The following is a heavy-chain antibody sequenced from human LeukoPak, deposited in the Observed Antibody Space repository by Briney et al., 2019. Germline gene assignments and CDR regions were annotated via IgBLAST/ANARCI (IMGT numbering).Heavy chain of an antibody. CDR2: TYFSGGNT. J-gene: IGHJ4*02. V-gene: IGHV3-23*01. D-gene: IGHD6-6*01. CDR3: VKDQGEAIVPRRFDY. CDR1: GFTFSNYA. Sequence: PGRSLRLSCAASGFTFSNYAMSWVRQAPGKGLEWVSSTYFSGGNTYSADSVKGRFTISRDNSRNTLYLQMNSLRAEDTAVYYCVKDQGEAIVPRRFDYWGQGTLVTVSS.